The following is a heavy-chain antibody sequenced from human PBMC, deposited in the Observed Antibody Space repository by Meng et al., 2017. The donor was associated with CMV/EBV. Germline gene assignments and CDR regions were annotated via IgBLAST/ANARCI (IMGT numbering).Heavy chain of an antibody. J-gene: IGHJ6*02. Sequence: GESLKISCAASGFTFSSYPMSWVRQAPGKGLEWVSSISSSSSYIYYADSVKGRFTISRDNAKNSLYLQMNSLRTEDTAVYYCARVNIVVVPAAIDGSSFSYYGMDVWGQGTTVTVSS. CDR3: ARVNIVVVPAAIDGSSFSYYGMDV. V-gene: IGHV3-21*01. CDR2: ISSSSSYI. CDR1: GFTFSSYP. D-gene: IGHD2-2*01.